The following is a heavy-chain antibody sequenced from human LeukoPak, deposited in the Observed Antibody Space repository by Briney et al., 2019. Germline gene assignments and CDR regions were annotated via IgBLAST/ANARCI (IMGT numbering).Heavy chain of an antibody. D-gene: IGHD6-19*01. J-gene: IGHJ4*02. CDR2: ISSSSSTI. CDR1: GFTFSSYS. CDR3: ARDHQWLVSQTYDY. V-gene: IGHV3-48*01. Sequence: AGSLRLSCAASGFTFSSYSMNWVRQAPGKGLEWVSYISSSSSTIYYADSVKGRFTISRDNAKNSLYLQMNSLRAEDTAVYYCARDHQWLVSQTYDYWGQGTLVTVSS.